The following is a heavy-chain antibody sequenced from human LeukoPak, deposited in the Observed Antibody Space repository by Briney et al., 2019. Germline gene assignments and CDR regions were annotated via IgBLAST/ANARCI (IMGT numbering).Heavy chain of an antibody. CDR2: ISSSSSTI. V-gene: IGHV3-48*01. CDR3: ATLATYYDSSGYLPNKLPDY. CDR1: GFTFSSYS. D-gene: IGHD3-22*01. J-gene: IGHJ4*02. Sequence: GGSLRLSCAASGFTFSSYSMNWVRQAPGKGLEWVSYISSSSSTIYYADSVKGRFTISRDNAKNSLYLQMNSLRAEDTAVYYCATLATYYDSSGYLPNKLPDYWGQGTLVTVSS.